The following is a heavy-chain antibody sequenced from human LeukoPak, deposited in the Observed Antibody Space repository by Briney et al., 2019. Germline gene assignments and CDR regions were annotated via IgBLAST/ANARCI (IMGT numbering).Heavy chain of an antibody. J-gene: IGHJ3*02. CDR1: GFTVSSNY. D-gene: IGHD4-17*01. CDR2: IYSGGST. Sequence: TGGSLRLSCAASGFTVSSNYMSWVRQAPGKGLEWVSVIYSGGSTYYADSVKGRFTISRDNSKNTLYLQMNSLRAEDTAAYYCARDMTTAYYNPPAFDIWGQGTMVTVSS. V-gene: IGHV3-53*01. CDR3: ARDMTTAYYNPPAFDI.